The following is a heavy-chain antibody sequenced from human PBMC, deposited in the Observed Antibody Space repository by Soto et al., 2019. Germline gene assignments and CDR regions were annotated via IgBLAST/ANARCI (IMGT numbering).Heavy chain of an antibody. Sequence: GGSLRLSCAASGFTFSSSAMNWVRQAPGKGLEWVSAISGSGGTTYSTDSVKGRFTISRDTSKNTLYLQMNSLRVEDTAVYYCAKDLRGAATGTFDYWGQGTLVTVSS. CDR2: ISGSGGTT. D-gene: IGHD6-13*01. CDR1: GFTFSSSA. V-gene: IGHV3-23*01. J-gene: IGHJ4*02. CDR3: AKDLRGAATGTFDY.